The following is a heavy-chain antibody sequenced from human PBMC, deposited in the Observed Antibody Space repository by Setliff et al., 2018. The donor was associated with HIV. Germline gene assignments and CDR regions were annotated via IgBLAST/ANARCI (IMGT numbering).Heavy chain of an antibody. CDR1: GGSFSDYY. D-gene: IGHD3-3*01. CDR3: VGRGYNFWSGYYSDHYYGMDV. V-gene: IGHV4-34*01. Sequence: ETLSLTCAVYGGSFSDYYWSWIRQPPGKGLEWIGEINHSGSTNYNPSLKSRLSISVDTSKNQFSLKVTSVTAADTATYYCVGRGYNFWSGYYSDHYYGMDVWGQGTTVTVSS. CDR2: INHSGST. J-gene: IGHJ6*02.